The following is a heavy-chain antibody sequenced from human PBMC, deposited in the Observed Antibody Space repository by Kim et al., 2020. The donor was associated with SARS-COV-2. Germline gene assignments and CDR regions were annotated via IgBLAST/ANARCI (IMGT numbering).Heavy chain of an antibody. J-gene: IGHJ4*02. D-gene: IGHD5-12*01. CDR3: AKDGGGDGYNYAFDY. Sequence: GGSLRLSCAASGFTFSSYAMSWVRQAPGKGLEWVSAISGSGGSTYYADSVKGRFTISRDNSKNTLYLQMNSLRAEDTAVYYCAKDGGGDGYNYAFDYWGQGTLVTVSS. CDR1: GFTFSSYA. CDR2: ISGSGGST. V-gene: IGHV3-23*01.